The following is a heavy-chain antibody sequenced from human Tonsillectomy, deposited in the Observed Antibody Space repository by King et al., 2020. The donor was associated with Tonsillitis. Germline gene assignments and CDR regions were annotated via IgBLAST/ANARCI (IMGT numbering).Heavy chain of an antibody. CDR2: IYYSGST. CDR1: GGSFSSYY. D-gene: IGHD3-10*01. CDR3: ARGRGTSPWGGSGSSYFNY. J-gene: IGHJ4*02. V-gene: IGHV4-59*01. Sequence: VQLQESGPGLVKPSETLSLTCTVSGGSFSSYYWNWIRQPPGKGLEWIGYIYYSGSTKYNPSLKSRVTISLDTSKNQFSLKLRSVTAADTAVYYCARGRGTSPWGGSGSSYFNYWGQGTLVTVSS.